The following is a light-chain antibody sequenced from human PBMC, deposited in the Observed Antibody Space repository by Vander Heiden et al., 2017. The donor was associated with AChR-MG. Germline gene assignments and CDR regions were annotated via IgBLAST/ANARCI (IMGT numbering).Light chain of an antibody. Sequence: QSALTQPASVSGSPGQSITISCAGSSSDVGAYNYVSWYQHHPGKAHKLMIYDVTERPSVVSTRFSGSKSGNTASLTIFGLQAEDEADYYCSTYTTSSPLFGSGTKVTVL. V-gene: IGLV2-14*03. CDR3: STYTTSSPL. CDR1: SSDVGAYNY. CDR2: DVT. J-gene: IGLJ1*01.